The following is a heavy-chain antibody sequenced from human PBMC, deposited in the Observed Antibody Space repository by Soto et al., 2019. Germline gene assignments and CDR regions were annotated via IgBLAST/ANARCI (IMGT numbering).Heavy chain of an antibody. J-gene: IGHJ5*02. CDR1: GGSISNYY. CDR3: ARVPGP. CDR2: IYYNGDT. Sequence: SETLSLTCTVSGGSISNYYWSWIRQPPGKGLEWIGYIYYNGDTNYNPSLKSRVTISVDTSKNQLSLKLTSVTAADTAVYYCARVPGPWGQGTLVTVSS. V-gene: IGHV4-59*01.